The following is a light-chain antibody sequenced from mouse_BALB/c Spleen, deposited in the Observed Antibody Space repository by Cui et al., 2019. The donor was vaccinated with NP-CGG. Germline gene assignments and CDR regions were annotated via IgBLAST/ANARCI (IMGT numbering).Light chain of an antibody. CDR3: ALWYSNHWV. V-gene: IGLV1*01. J-gene: IGLJ1*01. CDR2: GTN. Sequence: AVLSLESALTTSPGETVTLTCRSNTGAVTTSNYANWVQEKPDHLFTGLIGGTNNRAPGVPARFSGSLIGDKAALTITGAQTEDEAIYFCALWYSNHWVFGGGTKLTVL. CDR1: TGAVTTSNY.